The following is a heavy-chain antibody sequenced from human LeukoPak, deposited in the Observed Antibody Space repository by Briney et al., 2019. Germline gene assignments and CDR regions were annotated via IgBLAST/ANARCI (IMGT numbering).Heavy chain of an antibody. Sequence: PSETLSLTCTVSGGSMSYYYWSWIRQPPGKGLEWIGNLFYSGNSNYNPSLKSRVTISIDTSKSQFSLKLTSVTAADTAVYYCARHLNTFDQGGASYYYIDVWGKGTTVAVSS. CDR3: ARHLNTFDQGGASYYYIDV. V-gene: IGHV4-59*08. D-gene: IGHD3-16*01. CDR2: LFYSGNS. J-gene: IGHJ6*03. CDR1: GGSMSYYY.